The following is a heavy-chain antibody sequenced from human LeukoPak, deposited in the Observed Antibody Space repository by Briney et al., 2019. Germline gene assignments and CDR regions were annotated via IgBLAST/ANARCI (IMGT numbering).Heavy chain of an antibody. V-gene: IGHV3-7*01. D-gene: IGHD3-10*01. CDR3: SKDLTSDFGGDFDP. Sequence: GGSLRLSCAASGFTFSSYWMSWVRQAPGKGLEWVVNIKQDGSEKYYVDSVKGRFTISRDNSKSTVYLQMNSLRAEDTAVYYCSKDLTSDFGGDFDPWGQGTLVTVSS. J-gene: IGHJ5*02. CDR1: GFTFSSYW. CDR2: IKQDGSEK.